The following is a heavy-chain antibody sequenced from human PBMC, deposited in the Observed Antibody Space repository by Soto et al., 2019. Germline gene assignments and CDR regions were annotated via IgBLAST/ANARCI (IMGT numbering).Heavy chain of an antibody. CDR1: GYTFTSYA. D-gene: IGHD3-9*01. Sequence: ASVKVSCKASGYTFTSYAMHWVRQAPGQRLEWMGWINAGNGNTKYSQKFQGRVTITRDTSASTAYMELSSLRSEDTAVYYCARDGGILRYFDWFDPWGQGTLVPVSS. J-gene: IGHJ5*02. V-gene: IGHV1-3*01. CDR3: ARDGGILRYFDWFDP. CDR2: INAGNGNT.